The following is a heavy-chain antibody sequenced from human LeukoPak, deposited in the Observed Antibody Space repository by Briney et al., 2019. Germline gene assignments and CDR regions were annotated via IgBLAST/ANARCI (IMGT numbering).Heavy chain of an antibody. CDR3: ARAPEIVGATTVEFDY. CDR2: INSDGSST. V-gene: IGHV3-74*01. J-gene: IGHJ4*02. Sequence: GGSLRLSCAASGFTFSSYWMHWVRQAPGKGLVWVSRINSDGSSTSYADSVKGRFTVSRDNAKNTLYLQMNSLRAEDTAVYYCARAPEIVGATTVEFDYWGQGTLVTVSS. D-gene: IGHD1-26*01. CDR1: GFTFSSYW.